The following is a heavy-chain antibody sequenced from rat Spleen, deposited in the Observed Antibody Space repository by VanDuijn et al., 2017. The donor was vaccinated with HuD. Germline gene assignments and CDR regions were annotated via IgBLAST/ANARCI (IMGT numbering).Heavy chain of an antibody. CDR3: ARGTRNYSTYGGFVY. J-gene: IGHJ3*01. V-gene: IGHV5-25*01. CDR2: ISTGGGNT. Sequence: EVQLVESGGGLVQPGRSLKLSCAASGFTFSNYYMAWVRQAPTKGLEWVASISTGGGNTYYRDSVKGRFTISRDNAKSTLYLQVDSLRSEDTATYYCARGTRNYSTYGGFVYWGQGTLVTVSS. CDR1: GFTFSNYY. D-gene: IGHD1-3*01.